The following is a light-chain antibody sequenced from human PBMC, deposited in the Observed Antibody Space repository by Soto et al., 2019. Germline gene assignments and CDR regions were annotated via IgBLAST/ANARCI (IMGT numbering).Light chain of an antibody. J-gene: IGKJ1*01. CDR1: QTISSW. CDR3: QHYSSYSEA. V-gene: IGKV1-5*03. CDR2: KAS. Sequence: DIQMTQSPSTLSGSVGDRVTITCRASQTISSWLAWYQQKPGKAPKLLIYKASTLKSGVPSRFSGSGSGTEFTLTISSLQPDDFATDYCQHYSSYSEACGQGTKVELK.